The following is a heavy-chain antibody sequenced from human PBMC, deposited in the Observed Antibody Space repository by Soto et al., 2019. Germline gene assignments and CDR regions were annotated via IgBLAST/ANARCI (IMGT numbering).Heavy chain of an antibody. V-gene: IGHV5-51*03. Sequence: PGKSLKISCKGSGYNFAVYWIGWVRQMPGKGLEWMGMIYPGDSDTRYSPSFQGQVTISVDKSISTAYLQWSSLKASDTAMYYCARGWKVAGDAFDIWGQGTMVTVSS. CDR1: GYNFAVYW. J-gene: IGHJ3*02. D-gene: IGHD1-1*01. CDR2: IYPGDSDT. CDR3: ARGWKVAGDAFDI.